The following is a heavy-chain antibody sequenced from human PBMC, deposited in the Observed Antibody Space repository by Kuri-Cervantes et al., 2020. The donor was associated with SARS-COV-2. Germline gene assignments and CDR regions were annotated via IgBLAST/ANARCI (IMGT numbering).Heavy chain of an antibody. D-gene: IGHD3-22*01. CDR1: GYSISSGYY. Sequence: LRLPLPLPGYSISSGYYWGWIRQPPGKGLEWIGCIYHSGSTYYNPSLKSRVTISVDTSKNQFSLKLSSVTAADTAMYYCARRRHDNSIFDAFDIWGQGSVVTVSS. J-gene: IGHJ3*02. CDR2: IYHSGST. CDR3: ARRRHDNSIFDAFDI. V-gene: IGHV4-38-2*01.